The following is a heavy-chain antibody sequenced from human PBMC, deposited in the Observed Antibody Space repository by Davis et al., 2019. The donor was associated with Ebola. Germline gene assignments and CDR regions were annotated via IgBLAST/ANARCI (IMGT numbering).Heavy chain of an antibody. V-gene: IGHV3-7*01. Sequence: GESLKISCAASGFSLSNYWGHWVRQAPGKGLEWVANIKQDGSEKYYVDSVKGRFTISRDNAKNSLYLQMNSLRDEDTAVYYCVRSLDVWGKGTTVTVSS. CDR1: GFSLSNYW. CDR2: IKQDGSEK. CDR3: VRSLDV. J-gene: IGHJ6*04.